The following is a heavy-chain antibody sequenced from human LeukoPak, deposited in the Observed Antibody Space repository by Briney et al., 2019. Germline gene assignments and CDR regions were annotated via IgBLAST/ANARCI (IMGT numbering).Heavy chain of an antibody. CDR3: AKQSYARSLGE. J-gene: IGHJ4*02. CDR1: GFPFSDFS. D-gene: IGHD2-8*01. CDR2: TNSVGTST. Sequence: PGGPLRLSCATSGFPFSDFSMSWVRQAPGKGLDWISTTNSVGTSTYYSESGKGRFTISRDNCKNTLYLQMSSLRVEDTAVYYCAKQSYARSLGEGGPGTLVSVSS. V-gene: IGHV3-23*01.